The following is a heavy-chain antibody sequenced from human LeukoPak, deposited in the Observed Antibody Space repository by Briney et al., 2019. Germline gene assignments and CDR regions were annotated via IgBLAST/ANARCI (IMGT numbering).Heavy chain of an antibody. Sequence: GGSQRLSCAASGFTFSSYSMNWVRQAPGKGLEWVSSISSSSSYIYYADSVKGRFTISRDNAKNSLYLQMNSLRAEDTAVYYCARDQADTAMVPPYFDYWGQGTLVTVSS. CDR1: GFTFSSYS. CDR3: ARDQADTAMVPPYFDY. J-gene: IGHJ4*02. V-gene: IGHV3-21*01. CDR2: ISSSSSYI. D-gene: IGHD5-18*01.